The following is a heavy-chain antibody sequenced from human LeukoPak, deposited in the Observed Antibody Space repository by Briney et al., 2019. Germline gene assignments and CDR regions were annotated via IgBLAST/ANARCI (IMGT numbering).Heavy chain of an antibody. Sequence: ASVKVSCKASGYTFTGYYMHWVRQAPGQGLEWMGWINPNSGGTNYAQKFQGRVTMTRDTSISTAYMELSRLRSDDTAVYYCARGPRSSGYYGYFQHWGQGTLVTVSS. V-gene: IGHV1-2*02. D-gene: IGHD3-22*01. J-gene: IGHJ1*01. CDR3: ARGPRSSGYYGYFQH. CDR2: INPNSGGT. CDR1: GYTFTGYY.